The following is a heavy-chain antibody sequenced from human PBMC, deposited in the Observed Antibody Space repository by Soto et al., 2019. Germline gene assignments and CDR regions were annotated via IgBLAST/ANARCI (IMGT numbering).Heavy chain of an antibody. CDR3: ARALGQQLVPQFGY. CDR1: GFTFSSYT. V-gene: IGHV3-30-3*01. D-gene: IGHD6-13*01. J-gene: IGHJ4*02. CDR2: ISYDGSNY. Sequence: GGSLKLSCAASGFTFSSYTMYWVRKAPGKGLELVAVISYDGSNYYYADSVNGRFTISRDNSKNTLYLQMNSLRVEDTAVYYCARALGQQLVPQFGYWGLGTLVTVSS.